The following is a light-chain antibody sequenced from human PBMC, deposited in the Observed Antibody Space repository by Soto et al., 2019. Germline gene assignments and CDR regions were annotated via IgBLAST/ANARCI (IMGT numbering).Light chain of an antibody. V-gene: IGLV1-40*01. J-gene: IGLJ1*01. CDR2: GNN. Sequence: QSVLTQPPSMSGAPGQRVTISCTGTSANIGAGYDVHWYQQLPGMAPKLLIYGNNKRPSGVPDRFSGSKSGTSASLAITGLQAEDEAVYYCQSYDSTLSGLYVLGTGPKVTVL. CDR1: SANIGAGYD. CDR3: QSYDSTLSGLYV.